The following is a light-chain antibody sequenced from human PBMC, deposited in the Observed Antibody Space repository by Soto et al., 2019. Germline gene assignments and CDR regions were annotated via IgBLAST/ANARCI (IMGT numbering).Light chain of an antibody. CDR3: QQLNSYPWT. CDR1: QGINSY. V-gene: IGKV1-9*01. Sequence: DIQLTQSPSFLSASVGDRITITCRASQGINSYLAWYQQKPGKAPKLLIYAASTLQSGVPSRFSGSGFGTEFTLTISSLQPEDFATYYCQQLNSYPWTLGQGTKVEIK. J-gene: IGKJ1*01. CDR2: AAS.